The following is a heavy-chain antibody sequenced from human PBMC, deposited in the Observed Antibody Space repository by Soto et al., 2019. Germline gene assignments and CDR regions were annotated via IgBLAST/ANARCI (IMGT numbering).Heavy chain of an antibody. D-gene: IGHD3-3*01. CDR2: IKQDGSEK. Sequence: EVQLVESGGGLVQPGGSLRLSCAASGFTFSSYWMSWVRQAPGKGLEWVANIKQDGSEKYYVDSVKGRFTISRDNAKNSLYLQMNSLRAEDTAVYYCARDRKTEDFWSGWALHDYWGQGTLVTVSS. CDR3: ARDRKTEDFWSGWALHDY. J-gene: IGHJ4*02. CDR1: GFTFSSYW. V-gene: IGHV3-7*01.